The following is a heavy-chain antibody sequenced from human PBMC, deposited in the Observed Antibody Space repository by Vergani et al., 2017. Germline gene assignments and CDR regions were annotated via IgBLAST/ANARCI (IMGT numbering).Heavy chain of an antibody. CDR2: IHYSGST. Sequence: QLQLQESGPGLVKPSETLSLTCTVSGGSISSSSYYWGWIRQPPGKGLEWIGSIHYSGSTYYNPSLKSRVTISVDTSKNQFSLKLSSVTAADTAVYYCARSPRYYYDSSGYQTFDYWGQGTLVTVSS. V-gene: IGHV4-39*01. CDR1: GGSISSSSYY. CDR3: ARSPRYYYDSSGYQTFDY. D-gene: IGHD3-22*01. J-gene: IGHJ4*02.